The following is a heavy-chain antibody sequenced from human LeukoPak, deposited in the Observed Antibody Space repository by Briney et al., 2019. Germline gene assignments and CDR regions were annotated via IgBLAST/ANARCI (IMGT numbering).Heavy chain of an antibody. V-gene: IGHV3-7*05. J-gene: IGHJ4*02. CDR1: GFTFSNYW. Sequence: QPGGSLGLSCAASGFTFSNYWMSWVRQAPGKGLEWVANIKQDGSEKYYVDSVKGRFTISRDNAKSSLFLQMNSLRAEDTAVYYCARDSSPGYYDYVWGTYPRYWGQGTLVTVSS. CDR3: ARDSSPGYYDYVWGTYPRY. CDR2: IKQDGSEK. D-gene: IGHD3-16*02.